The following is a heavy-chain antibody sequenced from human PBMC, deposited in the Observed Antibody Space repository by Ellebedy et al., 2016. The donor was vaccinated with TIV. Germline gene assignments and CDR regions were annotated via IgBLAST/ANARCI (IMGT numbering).Heavy chain of an antibody. CDR2: VSGGGGST. V-gene: IGHV3-23*01. Sequence: GGSLRLXCAASGFTFSTYAMNWVRQAPGKGLEWVSVVSGGGGSTYYVDSVQGRFTISRDNSKNTLYLQMNSLRAEDTAVYYCAKSGVESGYGKTDYWGQGTLVTVSS. CDR1: GFTFSTYA. CDR3: AKSGVESGYGKTDY. J-gene: IGHJ4*02. D-gene: IGHD5-12*01.